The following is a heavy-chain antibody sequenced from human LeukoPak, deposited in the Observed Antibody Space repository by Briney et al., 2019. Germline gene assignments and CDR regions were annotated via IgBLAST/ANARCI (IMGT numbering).Heavy chain of an antibody. CDR3: ARGVSSTWYYDILTGYYSDAFHI. V-gene: IGHV1-18*01. D-gene: IGHD3-9*01. CDR1: GYTFTSYG. J-gene: IGHJ3*02. Sequence: ASVKVSCKASGYTFTSYGISWVRQAPGQGLEWMGWISAYNGNTNYAQKLQGRVTMTTDTSTSTAYMELRSLRSDDTAVYYCARGVSSTWYYDILTGYYSDAFHIWGQGTMVTVSS. CDR2: ISAYNGNT.